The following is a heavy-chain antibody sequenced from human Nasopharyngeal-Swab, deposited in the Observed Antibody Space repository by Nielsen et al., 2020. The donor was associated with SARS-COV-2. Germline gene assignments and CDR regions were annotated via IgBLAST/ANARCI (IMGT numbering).Heavy chain of an antibody. V-gene: IGHV3-23*01. CDR3: AKDRGIVVVIGFDY. Sequence: GGSLRLSCAASGFTFSSYAMSRVRHAPGKGLEWVSAISGSGGSTYYADSVKGRFTISRDNSKNTLYLQMNSLRAEDTAVYYCAKDRGIVVVIGFDYWGQGTLVTVSS. CDR2: ISGSGGST. D-gene: IGHD3-22*01. J-gene: IGHJ4*02. CDR1: GFTFSSYA.